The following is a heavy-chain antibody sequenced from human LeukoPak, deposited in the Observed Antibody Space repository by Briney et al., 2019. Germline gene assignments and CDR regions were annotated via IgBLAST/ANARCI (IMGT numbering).Heavy chain of an antibody. CDR3: ARGDRYSSGSG. V-gene: IGHV1-69*04. D-gene: IGHD6-19*01. J-gene: IGHJ4*02. Sequence: GASVKVSCKASGGTFSSYAISWVRQAPGQGLEWMGRIIPILGIANYAQKFQGRVTITADKSTSTAYMELSSLRSEDTAVYYCARGDRYSSGSGWGQGTLVTVSS. CDR1: GGTFSSYA. CDR2: IIPILGIA.